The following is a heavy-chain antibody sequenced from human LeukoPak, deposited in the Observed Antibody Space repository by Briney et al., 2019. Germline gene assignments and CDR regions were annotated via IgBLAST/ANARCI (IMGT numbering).Heavy chain of an antibody. D-gene: IGHD5-18*01. CDR1: GFTFSSYS. Sequence: GGSLRLSCAASGFTFSSYSMNWVRQAPGKGLEWVSSISSSSSYIYYADSVKGRFTISRDNAKNSLYLQMNSLRAEDTAVYYCAREGLGGYSCGYSAYYYYYMDVWGKGTTVTVSS. V-gene: IGHV3-21*01. CDR2: ISSSSSYI. CDR3: AREGLGGYSCGYSAYYYYYMDV. J-gene: IGHJ6*03.